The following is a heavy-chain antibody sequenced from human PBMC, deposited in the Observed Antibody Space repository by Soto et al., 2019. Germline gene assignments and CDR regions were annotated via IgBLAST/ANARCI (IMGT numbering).Heavy chain of an antibody. Sequence: QITLKESGPTLVKPTQTLTLTCTFSGFSLSSTRMAVGWIRQPPGKALEWLALIYWDDDKRYSPFLKSRLTITKDTSKNPVVLTISTMDPVDTARYYCAHIVVAGVGYYCTYWGQGTRVTVSS. CDR1: GFSLSSTRMA. CDR3: AHIVVAGVGYYCTY. J-gene: IGHJ4*02. V-gene: IGHV2-5*02. CDR2: IYWDDDK. D-gene: IGHD6-19*01.